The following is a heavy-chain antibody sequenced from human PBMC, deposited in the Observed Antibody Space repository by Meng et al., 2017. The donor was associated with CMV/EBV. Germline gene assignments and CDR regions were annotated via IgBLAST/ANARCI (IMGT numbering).Heavy chain of an antibody. D-gene: IGHD3/OR15-3a*01. Sequence: GGSLRLSCAASGFTFSSYSMNWVRQAPGKGLEWVSYISSSSSTIYYADSVKGRFTISRDNVKNALYLQLNNVRAEDTALYYCARVGPRVTFVGFSFDFWGLGTLVTVSS. CDR3: ARVGPRVTFVGFSFDF. J-gene: IGHJ4*02. CDR2: ISSSSSTI. V-gene: IGHV3-48*04. CDR1: GFTFSSYS.